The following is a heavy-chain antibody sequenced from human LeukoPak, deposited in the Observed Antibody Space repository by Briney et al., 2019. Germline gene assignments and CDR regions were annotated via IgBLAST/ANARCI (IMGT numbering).Heavy chain of an antibody. CDR1: GDSINSLDL. V-gene: IGHV4-4*02. Sequence: SGTLSLTCTVSGDSINSLDLWSWVHQPPGKGLEWIGEMYLSGTTHSNPSVKSRVTISIDKSKNQFFLNLSSVTAADTAVNYCAGLVGRYSSGLYYYYFDYWGQGTLVTVSS. CDR3: AGLVGRYSSGLYYYYFDY. CDR2: MYLSGTT. J-gene: IGHJ4*02. D-gene: IGHD3-22*01.